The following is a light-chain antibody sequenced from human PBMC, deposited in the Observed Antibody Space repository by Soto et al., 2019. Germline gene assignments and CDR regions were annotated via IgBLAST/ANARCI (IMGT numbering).Light chain of an antibody. CDR3: SSYTSSITYV. CDR2: EVS. V-gene: IGLV2-14*01. CDR1: SSDVGGYNY. Sequence: QSALTQPASVSGSPGQSIIISCTGTSSDVGGYNYVSWYQQHPGKAPKLMIYEVSNRPSGVSNRFSGSKSVNTASLTISGLQAEDEADYYCSSYTSSITYVFGTGTKVTVL. J-gene: IGLJ1*01.